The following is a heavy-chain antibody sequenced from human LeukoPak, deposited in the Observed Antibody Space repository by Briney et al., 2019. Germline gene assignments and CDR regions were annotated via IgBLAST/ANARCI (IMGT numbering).Heavy chain of an antibody. CDR1: GFTFSSNW. CDR3: VRDLGGRSGH. J-gene: IGHJ4*02. Sequence: GGSLRLSCAASGFTFSSNWMHWVRQAPGKGLWWVSRINEDGSTTNYADSVKGRSTIFRDNAKNTLYLQMNSLRAEDTAVYYCVRDLGGRSGHWGQGTLVTVSS. V-gene: IGHV3-74*01. CDR2: INEDGSTT. D-gene: IGHD1-26*01.